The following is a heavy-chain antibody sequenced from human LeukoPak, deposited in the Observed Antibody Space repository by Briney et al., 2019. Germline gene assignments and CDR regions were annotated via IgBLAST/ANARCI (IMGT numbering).Heavy chain of an antibody. CDR1: GYTFTGYY. V-gene: IGHV1-2*02. CDR3: AREGGGYCSSTSCEFDP. Sequence: ASVKVSCKASGYTFTGYYMHWVRQAPGQGLEWMGWINPNSGGTNYAQKFQGRVTMTRDTFISTAYMELSRLRSDDTAVYYCAREGGGYCSSTSCEFDPWGQGTLVTVSS. D-gene: IGHD2-2*01. CDR2: INPNSGGT. J-gene: IGHJ5*02.